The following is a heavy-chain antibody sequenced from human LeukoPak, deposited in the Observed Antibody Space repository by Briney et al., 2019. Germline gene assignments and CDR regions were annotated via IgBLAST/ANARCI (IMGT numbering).Heavy chain of an antibody. CDR2: MNPNSGNT. CDR1: GYTFTSYD. D-gene: IGHD3-16*02. CDR3: VSVMITFGGVIDSYHDY. J-gene: IGHJ4*02. V-gene: IGHV1-8*01. Sequence: GASVKVSCKASGYTFTSYDINWVRQATGQGLEWMGWMNPNSGNTGYAQKFQGRVTMTRNTSISTAYMELSSLRSEDTAVYYCVSVMITFGGVIDSYHDYRGQGTLVTVSS.